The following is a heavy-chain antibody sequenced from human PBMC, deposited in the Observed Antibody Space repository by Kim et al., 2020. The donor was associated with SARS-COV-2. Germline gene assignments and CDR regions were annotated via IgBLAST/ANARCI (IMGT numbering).Heavy chain of an antibody. D-gene: IGHD2-2*01. CDR3: SRASYDGIIVGL. CDR1: GFSFSGYW. CDR2: ITGDGSAT. J-gene: IGHJ1*01. Sequence: GGSLRLSCAASGFSFSGYWMHWVRQVPGKGLEWVSRITGDGSATAYADTVKGRFTISRDNAKNTLYLQMNSLRAEDTAVYYCSRASYDGIIVGLWGQGTLVTVSS. V-gene: IGHV3-74*01.